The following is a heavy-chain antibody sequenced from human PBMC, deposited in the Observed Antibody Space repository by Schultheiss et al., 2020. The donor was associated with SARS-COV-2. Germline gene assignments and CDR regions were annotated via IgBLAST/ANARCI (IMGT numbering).Heavy chain of an antibody. J-gene: IGHJ4*02. CDR2: IDWADNK. D-gene: IGHD3-10*01. Sequence: SGPTLVKPTQTLTLTCSFSGFSLDTSRMCVNWIRQPPGKALEWLALIDWADNKYYTTSLKTRLTISKDTSKSQVVLTMTNMDPLDTATYYCARSLYGSGMWYFDYWGQGTLVTVSS. V-gene: IGHV2-70*01. CDR3: ARSLYGSGMWYFDY. CDR1: GFSLDTSRMC.